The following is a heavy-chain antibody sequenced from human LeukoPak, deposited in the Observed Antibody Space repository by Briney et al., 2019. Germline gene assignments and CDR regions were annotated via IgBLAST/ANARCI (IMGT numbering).Heavy chain of an antibody. V-gene: IGHV3-23*01. D-gene: IGHD6-6*01. CDR2: VSHNGGST. CDR3: AKMSSSWSTYLFDY. J-gene: IGHJ4*02. Sequence: GGSMRLSCAASGFTFSSYAMSWVREVPGRGLEWVSGVSHNGGSTNYADSVKGRFTISRDNSKNTLYLQMNTLRPEDTAVYYCAKMSSSWSTYLFDYWGRGTLVTVSS. CDR1: GFTFSSYA.